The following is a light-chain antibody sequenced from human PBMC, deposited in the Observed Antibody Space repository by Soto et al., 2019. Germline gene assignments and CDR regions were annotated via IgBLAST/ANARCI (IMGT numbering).Light chain of an antibody. J-gene: IGKJ1*01. Sequence: DIQMTPSPSTLSASVGDRVAITCRARQSISSWLAWYQQKPGKAPKLLIYDASNLESGVPSRFSGSGSGTEFTLTISSLQPDDFATYHCQQYSSYWTFGQGTKVDI. CDR2: DAS. CDR3: QQYSSYWT. V-gene: IGKV1-5*01. CDR1: QSISSW.